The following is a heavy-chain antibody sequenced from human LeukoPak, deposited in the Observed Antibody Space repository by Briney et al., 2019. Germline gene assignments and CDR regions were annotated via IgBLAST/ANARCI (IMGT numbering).Heavy chain of an antibody. CDR2: IVLGAGNT. CDR3: AAQRGASLHDFWSTRLFDP. J-gene: IGHJ5*02. CDR1: GFTFPNSA. D-gene: IGHD3-3*01. Sequence: GASVKVSCKASGFTFPNSAMQWVRQARGQRFEWIGWIVLGAGNTVYSHKFHDRVTITRDISTNTAYMELDSLGSEDTAVYYCAAQRGASLHDFWSTRLFDPWGQGTLVTVSS. V-gene: IGHV1-58*02.